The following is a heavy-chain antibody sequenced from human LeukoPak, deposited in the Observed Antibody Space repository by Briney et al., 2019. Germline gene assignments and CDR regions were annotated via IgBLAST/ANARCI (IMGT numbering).Heavy chain of an antibody. D-gene: IGHD6-19*01. CDR1: GGSIRSSYYY. CDR3: ARVFGDSSGWYRDWYFDL. Sequence: SETLSLTCTVSGGSIRSSYYYWGWIRQPPGKGLEWIGSIYDSGSTYYNPSLKSRVTISVDTSKNQFSLKLNSVTAADTAVYYCARVFGDSSGWYRDWYFDLWGRGTLVTVSS. V-gene: IGHV4-39*01. J-gene: IGHJ2*01. CDR2: IYDSGST.